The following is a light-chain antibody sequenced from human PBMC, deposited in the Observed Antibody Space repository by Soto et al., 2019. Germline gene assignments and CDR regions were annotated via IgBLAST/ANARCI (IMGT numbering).Light chain of an antibody. V-gene: IGKV3-20*01. CDR2: DAS. Sequence: IVFTQSPGTLSLSQGERATLSCRASQSVSSYLAWYQQKPGQAPRLLIYDASNRATGIPDRFSGSGSGTDFTLTISRLEPEDFAVYYCQQYGSSGTFGQGTKVDIK. CDR3: QQYGSSGT. J-gene: IGKJ1*01. CDR1: QSVSSY.